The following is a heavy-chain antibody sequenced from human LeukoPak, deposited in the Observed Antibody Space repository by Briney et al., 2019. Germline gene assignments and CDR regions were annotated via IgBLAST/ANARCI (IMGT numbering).Heavy chain of an antibody. CDR2: FSYVGSNK. V-gene: IGHV3-30-3*01. Sequence: GGSRRLSRAALGFTFSTYTMDWVRKAPGKGLEWVAVFSYVGSNKYYAGSWKGRFNIYRDTSKNTLYMKMNSLRAEDTAVYYCTRDAAVAGAVNWFDPWGQGTLVTVSS. D-gene: IGHD6-19*01. CDR3: TRDAAVAGAVNWFDP. J-gene: IGHJ5*02. CDR1: GFTFSTYT.